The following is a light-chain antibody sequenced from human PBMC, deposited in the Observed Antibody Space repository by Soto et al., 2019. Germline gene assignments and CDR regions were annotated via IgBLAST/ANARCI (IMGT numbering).Light chain of an antibody. Sequence: EKVMTQSPATLSVSPGERATLSCRASQSVRSNLAWYQQKPGQPPRLLIYDASTRATGIPSRFSGSGTGTEFTLTISSLKSEDFGVYYCQQYDNWPRTFAQGTKVDIK. CDR2: DAS. J-gene: IGKJ1*01. CDR1: QSVRSN. V-gene: IGKV3-15*01. CDR3: QQYDNWPRT.